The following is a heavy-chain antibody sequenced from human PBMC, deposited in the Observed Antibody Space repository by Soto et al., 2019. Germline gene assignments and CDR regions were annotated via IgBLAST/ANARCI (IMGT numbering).Heavy chain of an antibody. V-gene: IGHV1-8*01. CDR3: ARGQRWGVAVAGGGDY. CDR1: GYTFTSYE. J-gene: IGHJ4*02. CDR2: MNPNSGTT. D-gene: IGHD6-19*01. Sequence: QVQLVQSGAEVKTPGASVKVSCKASGYTFTSYEVNWVLQAIGEGLEWMGWMNPNSGTTGYTQKFQGRVSMTRDTSISTAYMELSRLTSEDTAVYYCARGQRWGVAVAGGGDYWGQGTLVSVSS.